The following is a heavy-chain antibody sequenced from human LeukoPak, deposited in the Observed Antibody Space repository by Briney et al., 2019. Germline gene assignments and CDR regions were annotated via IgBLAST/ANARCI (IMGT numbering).Heavy chain of an antibody. D-gene: IGHD3-3*01. CDR3: ARDKGEYYDFWSGYSNSNDY. Sequence: GGSLRLSCAASGFTFSSYSMNWVRQAPGKGLEWVSSISSSSSYIYYADSVKGRFTISRDNAKSSLYLQMNSLRAEDTAVYYCARDKGEYYDFWSGYSNSNDYWGQGTLVTVSS. CDR1: GFTFSSYS. CDR2: ISSSSSYI. V-gene: IGHV3-21*01. J-gene: IGHJ4*02.